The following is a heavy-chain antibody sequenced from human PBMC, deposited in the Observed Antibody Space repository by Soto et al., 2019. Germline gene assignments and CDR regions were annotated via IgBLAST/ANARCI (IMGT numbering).Heavy chain of an antibody. CDR1: GFTFSNYW. D-gene: IGHD5-12*01. CDR2: INSGGSST. V-gene: IGHV3-74*01. Sequence: EVQLVEYGGGLVQPGGSLTLSCAACGFTFSNYWMHWVRQAPGKGLVWVSRINSGGSSTSYADSVKGRFTISRDNARNTLYVQMNSLRFEDTAVYYCARAGDRGYEPDDWGQGTLVTVSS. J-gene: IGHJ4*02. CDR3: ARAGDRGYEPDD.